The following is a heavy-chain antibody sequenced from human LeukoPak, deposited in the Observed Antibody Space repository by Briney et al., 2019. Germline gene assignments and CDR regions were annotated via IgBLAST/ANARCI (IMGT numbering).Heavy chain of an antibody. CDR3: ARRGALAGRYYFDY. CDR1: GFPISSSSYC. Sequence: SETLSLTCTVSGFPISSSSYCWDWIRQPPGRGLEWIGSVYHSGTSYSNESLKSRVTISVDTSKSQLSLRLSTVTAADTAVYYCARRGALAGRYYFDYWGQGALVTVSP. D-gene: IGHD6-19*01. V-gene: IGHV4-39*01. CDR2: VYHSGTS. J-gene: IGHJ4*02.